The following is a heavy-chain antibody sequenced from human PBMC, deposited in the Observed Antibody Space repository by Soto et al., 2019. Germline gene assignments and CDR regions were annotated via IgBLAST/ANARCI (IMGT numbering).Heavy chain of an antibody. CDR2: INYLGSI. CDR3: ARHATEGTIFGVVITWWFDP. J-gene: IGHJ5*02. Sequence: SETLSLTCVVSGGSLSDYFWSWIRQPPGVALEWIGDINYLGSINYNPSLKSRVTISVDTSKNQFSLKLSSVAAADTAVYYCARHATEGTIFGVVITWWFDPWGQGTLVTVSS. CDR1: GGSLSDYF. D-gene: IGHD3-3*01. V-gene: IGHV4-34*01.